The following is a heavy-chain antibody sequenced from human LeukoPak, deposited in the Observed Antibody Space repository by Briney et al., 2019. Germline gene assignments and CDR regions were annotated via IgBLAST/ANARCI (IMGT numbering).Heavy chain of an antibody. V-gene: IGHV3-74*01. CDR2: INSDGSST. CDR1: GFTFSSYW. CDR3: ARDYGRSRDYGMDV. D-gene: IGHD3-10*01. Sequence: GGSLRLSCAASGFTFSSYWMHWVRHAPGKGLVWVSRINSDGSSTTYADSVRGRFTISRDNAKNTLYLQMNSLRAEDTAVYFCARDYGRSRDYGMDVWGQGTTVTVSS. J-gene: IGHJ6*02.